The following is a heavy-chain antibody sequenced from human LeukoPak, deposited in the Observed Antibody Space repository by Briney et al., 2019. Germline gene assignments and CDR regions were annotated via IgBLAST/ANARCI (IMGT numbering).Heavy chain of an antibody. CDR1: GFTFSNAW. V-gene: IGHV3-15*01. Sequence: PGGSLRLSCAASGFTFSNAWMSWVRQAPGKGLEWVGRIKSKTDGGTTDYAAPVKGRFTISRDDSKNTLYLQMNSLKTEDTAVYYCTTAFRGSGGFYFDYWGQGTLVTVSS. CDR2: IKSKTDGGTT. D-gene: IGHD3-10*01. J-gene: IGHJ4*02. CDR3: TTAFRGSGGFYFDY.